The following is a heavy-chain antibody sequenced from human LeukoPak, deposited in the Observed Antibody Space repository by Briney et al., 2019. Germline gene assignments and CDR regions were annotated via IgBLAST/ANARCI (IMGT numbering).Heavy chain of an antibody. CDR3: ARAKGNSGAFDI. J-gene: IGHJ3*02. CDR1: GGTFSSYA. V-gene: IGHV1-69*04. D-gene: IGHD4-23*01. CDR2: IIPILGIA. Sequence: GASVKVSCKASGGTFSSYAISWGRQAPGQGLEWMGRIIPILGIANYAQKFQGRVTITADKSTSTAYMELSSLRSEDTAVYYCARAKGNSGAFDIWGQGTMVTVSS.